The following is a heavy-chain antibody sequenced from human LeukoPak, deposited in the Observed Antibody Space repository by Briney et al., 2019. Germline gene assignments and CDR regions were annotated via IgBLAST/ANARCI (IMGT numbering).Heavy chain of an antibody. V-gene: IGHV1-18*01. Sequence: ASVKVSCKASGYTFTSYGISWVRQAPGQGLEWMGWISAYNGNTNYAQKLQGRVTMTTDTSTSTAYMELRSLRSDGTAVYYCARDSVSVATIAYYYYYMDVWGKGTTVTVSS. CDR3: ARDSVSVATIAYYYYYMDV. CDR2: ISAYNGNT. D-gene: IGHD5-12*01. CDR1: GYTFTSYG. J-gene: IGHJ6*03.